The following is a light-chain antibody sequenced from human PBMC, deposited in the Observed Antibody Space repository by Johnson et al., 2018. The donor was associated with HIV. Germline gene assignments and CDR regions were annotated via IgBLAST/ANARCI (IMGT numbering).Light chain of an antibody. CDR3: GTWDSCLSDGCYV. Sequence: QSVLTQPPSVSAAPGQKVTISCSGSSSNIGNNYVSWYQQLPGTAPKLLIYENNKRPSGIPDRFSGSKSGTSATLGITGLQTGDEADYYCGTWDSCLSDGCYVFGTGTKVTVL. J-gene: IGLJ1*01. CDR1: SSNIGNNY. V-gene: IGLV1-51*02. CDR2: ENN.